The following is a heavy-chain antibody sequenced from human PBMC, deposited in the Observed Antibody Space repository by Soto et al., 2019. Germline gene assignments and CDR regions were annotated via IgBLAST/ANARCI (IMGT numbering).Heavy chain of an antibody. J-gene: IGHJ4*02. CDR1: GGSISSYY. V-gene: IGHV4-59*12. Sequence: PSETLSLTCTVSGGSISSYYWSWIRQPPGKGLEWIGYIYYSGSTNYNPSLKSRVTISVDKSKNQFSLKLSSVTAADTAVYYCARDGGDYYDSSGYPYWGQGTLVTVSS. CDR3: ARDGGDYYDSSGYPY. CDR2: IYYSGST. D-gene: IGHD3-22*01.